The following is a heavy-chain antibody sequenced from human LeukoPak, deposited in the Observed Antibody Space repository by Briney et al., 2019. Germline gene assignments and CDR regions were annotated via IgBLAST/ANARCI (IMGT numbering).Heavy chain of an antibody. CDR1: GYTFTSYG. V-gene: IGHV1-18*01. CDR3: ARDRGIHSYSGSYSDY. Sequence: ASVKVSCKASGYTFTSYGISWVRQAPGQGLEWMGWISAYNGNTNYAQKLQGRVTMTTDTPTSTAYMELRSLRSDDTAVYYCARDRGIHSYSGSYSDYWGQGTLVTVSS. CDR2: ISAYNGNT. J-gene: IGHJ4*02. D-gene: IGHD1-26*01.